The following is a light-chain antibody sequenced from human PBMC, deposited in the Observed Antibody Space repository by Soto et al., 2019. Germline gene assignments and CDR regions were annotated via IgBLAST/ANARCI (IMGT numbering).Light chain of an antibody. V-gene: IGKV1-12*01. CDR1: QDISTW. CDR2: AAS. J-gene: IGKJ4*01. CDR3: QQANRFPPT. Sequence: DIQMTQSPSSVSASVGDRVTITCRASQDISTWLAWYQQKPGKAPKLLIYAASTLQGGVPSRFSGSGSGTNFTLIISSLQPEDFATYYCQQANRFPPTFGGGTKVEIK.